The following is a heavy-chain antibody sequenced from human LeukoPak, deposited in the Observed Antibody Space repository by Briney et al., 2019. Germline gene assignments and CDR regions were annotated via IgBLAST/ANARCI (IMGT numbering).Heavy chain of an antibody. Sequence: GGSLRLSCAASGLTFSNYAMTWVRQAPGKGLEWVSSITAGGGTSYTDSVKGRFTVYRDNSKNTLYLQMNSLRAEDTAVYYCARVSAAHYYFDSWGQGTLVTVSS. CDR3: ARVSAAHYYFDS. CDR2: ITAGGGT. D-gene: IGHD2-2*01. J-gene: IGHJ4*02. CDR1: GLTFSNYA. V-gene: IGHV3-23*01.